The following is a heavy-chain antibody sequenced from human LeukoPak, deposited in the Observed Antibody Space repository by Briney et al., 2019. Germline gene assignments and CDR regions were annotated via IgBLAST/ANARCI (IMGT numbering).Heavy chain of an antibody. CDR2: ISGDGRDT. J-gene: IGHJ3*02. Sequence: GGSLRLSCAASGFTFSRHWMHWVRQAPGKGLEWVSLISGDGRDTYYGDFVKGRFTISRDNINNSLYLQMNNLRTEDTALYYCAKDRVLAYQDTADSFDICGQGTVVTVSS. D-gene: IGHD2-21*01. CDR1: GFTFSRHW. CDR3: AKDRVLAYQDTADSFDI. V-gene: IGHV3-43*02.